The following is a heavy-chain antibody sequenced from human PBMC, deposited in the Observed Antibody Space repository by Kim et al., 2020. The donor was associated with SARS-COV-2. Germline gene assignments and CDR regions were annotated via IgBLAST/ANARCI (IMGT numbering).Heavy chain of an antibody. CDR1: GYTFTSYG. Sequence: ASVKVSCKASGYTFTSYGISWVRQAPGQGLEWMGWISAYNGNTNYAQKLQGRVTMTTDTSTSTAYMELRSLRSDDTAVYYCARGGRKVDTAMVTDYWGQGTLVTVSS. J-gene: IGHJ4*02. V-gene: IGHV1-18*01. D-gene: IGHD5-18*01. CDR3: ARGGRKVDTAMVTDY. CDR2: ISAYNGNT.